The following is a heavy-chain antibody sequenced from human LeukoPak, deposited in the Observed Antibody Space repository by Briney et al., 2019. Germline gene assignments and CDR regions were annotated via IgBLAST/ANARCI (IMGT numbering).Heavy chain of an antibody. V-gene: IGHV1-18*01. D-gene: IGHD6-13*01. Sequence: ASVKVSCKASGYTFTSYGISWVRQAPGQGLEWMGWISAYNGNRNYAQKLQGRVTMTTDTSTSTAYMELRSLRSDDTAVYYCASRFVAAARNDAFDIWGQGTMVTVSS. CDR1: GYTFTSYG. CDR2: ISAYNGNR. CDR3: ASRFVAAARNDAFDI. J-gene: IGHJ3*02.